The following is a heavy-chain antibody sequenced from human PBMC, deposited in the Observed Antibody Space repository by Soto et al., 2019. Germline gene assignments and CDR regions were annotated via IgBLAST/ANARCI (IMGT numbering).Heavy chain of an antibody. Sequence: GGSLRLSCAASGFTFSSYAMSWVRQAPGKGLEWVSAISGSGGSTYYADSVKGRFTISRDNSKNTLYLQMDSLRAEDTAVYYCAKDRNYDFWSGYSLSPFDYWGQGTLVTVSS. CDR1: GFTFSSYA. CDR3: AKDRNYDFWSGYSLSPFDY. V-gene: IGHV3-23*01. CDR2: ISGSGGST. D-gene: IGHD3-3*01. J-gene: IGHJ4*02.